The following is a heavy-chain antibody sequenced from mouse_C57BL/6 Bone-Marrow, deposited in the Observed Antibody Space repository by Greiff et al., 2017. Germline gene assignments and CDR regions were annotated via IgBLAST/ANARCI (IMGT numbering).Heavy chain of an antibody. CDR3: ARSDYYYDVFAY. CDR1: GYAFSSYW. J-gene: IGHJ3*01. D-gene: IGHD2-4*01. Sequence: VQLQQSGAELVKPGASVKISCKASGYAFSSYWMNWVKQRPGKGLEWIGQIYPGDGDTNYNGKFKGKATLTADKSSSTAYMQLSSLTSEDSAVYFCARSDYYYDVFAYWGQGTLVTVSA. CDR2: IYPGDGDT. V-gene: IGHV1-80*01.